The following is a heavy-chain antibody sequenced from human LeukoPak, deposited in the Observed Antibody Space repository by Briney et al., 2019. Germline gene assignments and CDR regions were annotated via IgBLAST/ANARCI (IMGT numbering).Heavy chain of an antibody. CDR3: ARDGKYYGSGRYLSTGMDY. CDR2: ISSSSSYI. V-gene: IGHV3-21*01. D-gene: IGHD3-10*01. CDR1: GFTFSSYS. Sequence: GGSLRLSCAASGFTFSSYSMNWVRQAPGKGLEWVSSISSSSSYIYYADSVKGRFTISRDNAKNSLYLQMNSLRAEDTAVYYCARDGKYYGSGRYLSTGMDYWGQGTLVTVSS. J-gene: IGHJ4*02.